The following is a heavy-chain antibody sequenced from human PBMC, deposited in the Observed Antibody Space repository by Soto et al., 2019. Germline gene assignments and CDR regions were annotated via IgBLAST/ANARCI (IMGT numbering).Heavy chain of an antibody. D-gene: IGHD5-18*01. CDR1: GYSFTSYW. CDR3: DKEVYTYAIRDYGYNWFDA. CDR2: IYPDDSET. Sequence: GESLKISCKGSGYSFTSYWIGWVRQMPGRGLEWMGIIYPDDSETRYDPSFQGQVTISADKSISTAYLQWSSLKASDAAMYYCDKEVYTYAIRDYGYNWFDAWGQGTLVTVSS. V-gene: IGHV5-51*01. J-gene: IGHJ5*02.